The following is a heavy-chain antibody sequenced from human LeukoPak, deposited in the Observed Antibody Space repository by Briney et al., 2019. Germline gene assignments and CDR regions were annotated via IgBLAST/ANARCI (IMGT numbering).Heavy chain of an antibody. CDR2: IKQDGSEK. J-gene: IGHJ4*02. CDR3: ARDLYYYGSGSYSAFDY. D-gene: IGHD3-10*01. CDR1: GFTFSSYW. V-gene: IGHV3-7*01. Sequence: GGSLRLSCAASGFTFSSYWMSWVRQAPGKGLEWVANIKQDGSEKYYVDSVKGRFTISRDNAKNSLYLQMNSLRAEDTAVYYCARDLYYYGSGSYSAFDYWGQGTLVTVSS.